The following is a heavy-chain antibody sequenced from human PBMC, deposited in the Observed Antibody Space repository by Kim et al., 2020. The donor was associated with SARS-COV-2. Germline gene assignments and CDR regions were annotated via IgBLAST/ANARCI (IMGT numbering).Heavy chain of an antibody. J-gene: IGHJ4*02. V-gene: IGHV4-59*08. CDR1: GGSISSYY. Sequence: SETLSLTCPVSGGSISSYYWSWIRQPPGKGLEWIGYIYYSGSTNYNPSLKSRVTISVDTSKNQFSLKLSSVTAADTAVYYCARRRGGDYAVDYWGQGTLVTVSS. CDR2: IYYSGST. D-gene: IGHD4-17*01. CDR3: ARRRGGDYAVDY.